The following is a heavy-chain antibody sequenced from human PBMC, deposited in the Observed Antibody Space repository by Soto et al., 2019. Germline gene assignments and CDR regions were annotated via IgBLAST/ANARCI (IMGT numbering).Heavy chain of an antibody. CDR2: ISGGGGSI. V-gene: IGHV3-23*01. D-gene: IGHD3-10*02. CDR3: AKGKSSNYVSHAFDV. Sequence: EVQVLESGGGLVQPGGSLRLSYAASGFTFNIYAMSWVRQAPGKGLEWVSGISGGGGSIHYADSVKGRFTISRDNSKDTLYLQMNSLRGEDTAVYYCAKGKSSNYVSHAFDVWGQGTMVTVSS. J-gene: IGHJ3*01. CDR1: GFTFNIYA.